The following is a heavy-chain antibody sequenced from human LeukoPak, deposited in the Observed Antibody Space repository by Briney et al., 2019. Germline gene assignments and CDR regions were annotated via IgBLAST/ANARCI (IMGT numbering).Heavy chain of an antibody. Sequence: ASVKVSCKASGYTFTSYYMHWVRQAPGQGLEWMGIINPSGGSTSYAQKFQGRVTMTGDTSTSTVYMELSSLRSEDTAVYYCARSQGDSSGYNYGMDVWGQGTTVTVSS. CDR1: GYTFTSYY. CDR2: INPSGGST. CDR3: ARSQGDSSGYNYGMDV. V-gene: IGHV1-46*01. D-gene: IGHD3-22*01. J-gene: IGHJ6*02.